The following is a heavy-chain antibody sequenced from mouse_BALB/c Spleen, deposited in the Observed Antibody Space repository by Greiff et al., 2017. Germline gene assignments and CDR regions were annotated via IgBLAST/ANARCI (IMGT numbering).Heavy chain of an antibody. D-gene: IGHD2-1*01. CDR3: ARRDGNYVLFDY. CDR2: ILPGSGST. J-gene: IGHJ2*01. V-gene: IGHV1-9*01. Sequence: VQLLESGAELMKPGASVKISCKATGYTFSSYWIEWVKQRPGHGLEWIGEILPGSGSTNYNEKFKGKATFTADTSSNTAYMQLSSLTSEDSAVYYCARRDGNYVLFDYWGQGTTLTVSS. CDR1: GYTFSSYW.